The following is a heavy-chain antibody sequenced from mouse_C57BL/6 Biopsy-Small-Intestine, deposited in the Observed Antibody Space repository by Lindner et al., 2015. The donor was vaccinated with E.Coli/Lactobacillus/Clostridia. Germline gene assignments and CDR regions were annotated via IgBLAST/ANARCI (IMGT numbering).Heavy chain of an antibody. D-gene: IGHD2-3*01. J-gene: IGHJ4*01. Sequence: VQLQESGPELVKPGASVKMSCKASGYTFTDYNMHWVKQSHGKSLEWIGYINPNNGGTSYNQKFKGKATLTADKSSSTAYMQLSSLTSEDSAVYFCARGYDGYFYAMDYWGQGTSVTVSS. V-gene: IGHV1-22*01. CDR3: ARGYDGYFYAMDY. CDR2: INPNNGGT. CDR1: GYTFTDYN.